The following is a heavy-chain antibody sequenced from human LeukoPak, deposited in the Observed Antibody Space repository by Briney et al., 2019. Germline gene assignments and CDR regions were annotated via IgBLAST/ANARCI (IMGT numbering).Heavy chain of an antibody. D-gene: IGHD6-19*01. CDR3: ARDTCGCGSGWHLYWYFDL. CDR2: ISSNGGSI. J-gene: IGHJ2*01. Sequence: SGGSLRLSCAASGFTFSDDAMHWVRQAPGKELEYVSAISSNGGSIHYANSVKGRLTISRDNSKNTLYLQMDSLRAEDMAVYYCARDTCGCGSGWHLYWYFDLWGRGTLVTVSS. V-gene: IGHV3-64*01. CDR1: GFTFSDDA.